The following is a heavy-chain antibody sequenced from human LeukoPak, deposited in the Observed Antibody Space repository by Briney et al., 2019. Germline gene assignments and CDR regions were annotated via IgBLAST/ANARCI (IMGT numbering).Heavy chain of an antibody. CDR3: ARGVAAAGNYYYYYMDV. V-gene: IGHV1-69*05. CDR2: IIPIFGTA. CDR1: GGTFSSYA. D-gene: IGHD6-13*01. J-gene: IGHJ6*03. Sequence: SVKVSCKASGGTFSSYAISWVRQAPGQGLEWMGGIIPIFGTANYAQKFQGRVTITTDESTSTAYMELSSLRSEDTAVYYCARGVAAAGNYYYYYMDVWGKGTAVTVSS.